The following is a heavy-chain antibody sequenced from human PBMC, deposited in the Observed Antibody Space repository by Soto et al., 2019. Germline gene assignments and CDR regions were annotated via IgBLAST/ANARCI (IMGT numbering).Heavy chain of an antibody. V-gene: IGHV4-59*01. Sequence: PSETLSLTCTASGGSISSYYWSWIRQPPGKGLEWIGYIYYSGSTNYNPSLKSRVTISVDTSKNQFSLKLSSVTAADTAVYYCARGGVVVKGNWFDPWGQGTLVTVSS. D-gene: IGHD3-22*01. J-gene: IGHJ5*02. CDR3: ARGGVVVKGNWFDP. CDR1: GGSISSYY. CDR2: IYYSGST.